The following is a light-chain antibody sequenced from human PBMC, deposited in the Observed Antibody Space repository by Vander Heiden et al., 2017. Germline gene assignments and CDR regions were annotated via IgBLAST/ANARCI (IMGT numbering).Light chain of an antibody. V-gene: IGLV1-40*01. CDR2: GNS. J-gene: IGLJ2*01. CDR1: SSNIGAGYD. CDR3: QSYDSSLSGPVV. Sequence: QSVLTQPPSVSGAPGQTVTIPCTGSSSNIGAGYDVHWYQQLPGTAPKLLIYGNSNRPSGVPDRFSGSKSGTSASLAITGLQAEDEADYYCQSYDSSLSGPVVFGGGTKLTVL.